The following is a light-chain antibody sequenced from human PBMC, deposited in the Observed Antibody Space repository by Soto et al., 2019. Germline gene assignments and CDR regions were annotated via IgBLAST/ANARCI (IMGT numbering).Light chain of an antibody. CDR1: QSISSN. V-gene: IGKV3-15*01. CDR3: QQYNNWPRAT. CDR2: RTS. Sequence: VMTQSPATLSVSPGERATLSCRASQSISSNLAWYQQKPGQAPRLLMFRTSSRATGFPARFSGSGSGTEFNLTISSLQSEDFGVYYCQQYNNWPRATFGGGPRWISN. J-gene: IGKJ4*01.